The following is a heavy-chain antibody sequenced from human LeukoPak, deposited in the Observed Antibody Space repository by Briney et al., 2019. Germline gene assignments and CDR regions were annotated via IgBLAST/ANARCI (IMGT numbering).Heavy chain of an antibody. CDR3: ARDRTLGIGDY. CDR1: GFTFSSYG. CDR2: ISSSSSYI. V-gene: IGHV3-21*01. Sequence: GGSLRLSCAASGFTFSSYGMNWVRQAPGKGLEWVSSISSSSSYIYYADSVKGRFTISRDNAKNSLYLQMNSLRAEDTAVYYCARDRTLGIGDYWGQGTLVTVSS. D-gene: IGHD7-27*01. J-gene: IGHJ4*02.